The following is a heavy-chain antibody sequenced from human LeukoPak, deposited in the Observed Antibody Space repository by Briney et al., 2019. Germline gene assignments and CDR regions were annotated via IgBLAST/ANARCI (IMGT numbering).Heavy chain of an antibody. V-gene: IGHV3-11*01. CDR1: GFTFSDYY. J-gene: IGHJ4*02. Sequence: SGGSLRLSCAASGFTFSDYYMSWIRQAPGKGLEWLSHISSSGSTIDYADSVKGRFTISRDNAKNSLYLQMNSLRGEDTAVYYCARDPGVLVDYWGQGTLVTVSS. CDR3: ARDPGVLVDY. CDR2: ISSSGSTI. D-gene: IGHD3-3*02.